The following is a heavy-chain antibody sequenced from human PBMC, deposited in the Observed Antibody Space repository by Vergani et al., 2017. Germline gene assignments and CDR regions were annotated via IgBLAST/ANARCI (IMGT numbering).Heavy chain of an antibody. CDR1: GFTLSNYD. V-gene: IGHV3-30*02. CDR2: IQFDGSNK. Sequence: QVQLVESGGGVVQRGGSLRLSCATSGFTLSNYDMQWIRQGPGKGLEFVAFIQFDGSNKYYADSVKGRFTLSRDFSKNTLYLQMHSLRTDDTAKYYCAEPFRGWGIKYGGQGTQVIVSS. D-gene: IGHD3-16*01. J-gene: IGHJ4*02. CDR3: AEPFRGWGIKY.